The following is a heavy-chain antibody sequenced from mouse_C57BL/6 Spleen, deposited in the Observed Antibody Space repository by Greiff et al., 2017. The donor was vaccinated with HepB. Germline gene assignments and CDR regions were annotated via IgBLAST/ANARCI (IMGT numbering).Heavy chain of an antibody. CDR2: INPGSGGT. J-gene: IGHJ3*01. CDR1: GYAFTNYL. D-gene: IGHD2-4*01. V-gene: IGHV1-54*01. Sequence: VQLQESGAELVRPGTSVKVSCKASGYAFTNYLIEWVKQRPGQGLEWIGVINPGSGGTNYNEKFKGKATLTADKSSSTAYMQLSSLTSEDSAVYFCAKGDYGGGFAYWGQGTLVTVSA. CDR3: AKGDYGGGFAY.